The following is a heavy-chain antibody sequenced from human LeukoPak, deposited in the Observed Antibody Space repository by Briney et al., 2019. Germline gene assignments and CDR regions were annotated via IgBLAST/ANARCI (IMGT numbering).Heavy chain of an antibody. CDR1: GYSISSGYY. CDR2: IYHSGST. Sequence: PSETLSLTCTVSGYSISSGYYWGWIRQPPGKGLEWIGSIYHSGSTYYNPSLKSRVTISVDTSKNQFSLKLSSVIAADTAVYYCARVESYYYYYMDVWGKGTTVTVSS. CDR3: ARVESYYYYYMDV. J-gene: IGHJ6*03. V-gene: IGHV4-38-2*02.